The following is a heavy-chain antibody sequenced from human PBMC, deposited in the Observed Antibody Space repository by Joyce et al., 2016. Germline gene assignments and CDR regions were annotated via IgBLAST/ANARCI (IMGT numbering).Heavy chain of an antibody. CDR3: ARGGTSSDHYFFYTLDV. J-gene: IGHJ6*02. D-gene: IGHD1-14*01. V-gene: IGHV1-69*12. CDR2: IIPCVGAA. Sequence: QVLLVQSGAAVKRPGSSLRVSCKSSGGDFSNYTVNWVRQAPGQRLEWMGGIIPCVGAAKYAEDFQGRVTLTADQSKRTAYLELSSLTSADTAVYYCARGGTSSDHYFFYTLDVWGPGTTVIVSS. CDR1: GGDFSNYT.